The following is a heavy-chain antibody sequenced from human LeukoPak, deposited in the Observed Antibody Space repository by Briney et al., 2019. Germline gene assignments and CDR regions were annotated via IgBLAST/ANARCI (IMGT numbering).Heavy chain of an antibody. V-gene: IGHV3-20*01. D-gene: IGHD1-26*01. J-gene: IGHJ6*03. CDR2: INWNGGTT. CDR3: ARNANMGSGGAYHHYYLDV. Sequence: PGGSLRLSCAASGFTFDDHGMSWVRQAPGKGLEWVSGINWNGGTTDYADSVKGRFTISRDNAENSLYLQMNSLRAEDTALYHCARNANMGSGGAYHHYYLDVWGKGT. CDR1: GFTFDDHG.